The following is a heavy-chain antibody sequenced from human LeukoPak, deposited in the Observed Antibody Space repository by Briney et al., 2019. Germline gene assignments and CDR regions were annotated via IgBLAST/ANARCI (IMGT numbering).Heavy chain of an antibody. V-gene: IGHV3-21*01. D-gene: IGHD3-22*01. CDR2: ISSSSSYI. CDR1: GFTFSSYS. Sequence: NPGGSLRLSCAASGFTFSSYSMNWVRQAPGKGLEWVSSISSSSSYIYYADSVKGRFTISRDNAKNSLYLQMNSLRAEDTAVYYCASGSSGYYYLDYWGQGTLVTVSS. CDR3: ASGSSGYYYLDY. J-gene: IGHJ4*02.